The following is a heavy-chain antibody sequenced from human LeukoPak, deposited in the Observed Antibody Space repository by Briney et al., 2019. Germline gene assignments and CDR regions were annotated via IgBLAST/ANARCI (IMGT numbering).Heavy chain of an antibody. CDR1: GFTFSSYS. D-gene: IGHD1-14*01. J-gene: IGHJ6*02. CDR2: ISSSSSYI. CDR3: ARGKSLTPLSPPYYYYYGMDV. Sequence: PGGSLRLSCAASGFTFSSYSMNWVRQAPGKGLEWVSSISSSSSYIYYADSVKGRFTISRDNSKNTLYLQMNSLRAEDTAVYYCARGKSLTPLSPPYYYYYGMDVWGQGTTVTVSS. V-gene: IGHV3-21*04.